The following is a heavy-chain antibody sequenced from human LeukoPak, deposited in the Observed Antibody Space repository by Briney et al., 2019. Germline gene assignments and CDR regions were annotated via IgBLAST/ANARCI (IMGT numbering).Heavy chain of an antibody. D-gene: IGHD2-15*01. CDR3: ARQAGLGYCSGGSCYYFDY. CDR1: GGSISSYY. J-gene: IGHJ4*02. Sequence: PSETLSLTCTVSGGSISSYYWSWIRQPPGKGLEWIGYIYYSGSTNYNPSLKSRVTISVDTSNNQFSLKLSSVTAADTAVYYCARQAGLGYCSGGSCYYFDYWGQGTLVTVSS. V-gene: IGHV4-59*08. CDR2: IYYSGST.